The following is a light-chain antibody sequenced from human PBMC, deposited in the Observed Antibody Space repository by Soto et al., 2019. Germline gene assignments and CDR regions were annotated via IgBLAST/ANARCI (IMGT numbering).Light chain of an antibody. J-gene: IGLJ2*01. CDR3: AAWDDSLSGQGV. CDR1: SSNIGSNY. CDR2: RNN. V-gene: IGLV1-47*01. Sequence: QSVLTQPPSASGTPGQRVTISCSGSSSNIGSNYVYWYQQLPGTAPKLLIYRNNQRPSGVPDRFSGSKSGTSASLAISGLRSEDEADYHCAAWDDSLSGQGVFGGGTKVTVL.